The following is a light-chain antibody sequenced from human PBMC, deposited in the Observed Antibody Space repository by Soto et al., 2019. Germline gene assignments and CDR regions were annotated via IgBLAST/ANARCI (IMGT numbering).Light chain of an antibody. CDR2: GAS. V-gene: IGKV3-20*01. J-gene: IGKJ1*01. CDR1: QSISSY. Sequence: IVLSQSPATLSLSPGERATLSCRASQSISSYLAWYQQKPGQAPRLLIYGASNRATGIPDRFSGSGSGTDFTLTISRLEPEDFAVYYCQQYGSSGTFAQGTKVDIK. CDR3: QQYGSSGT.